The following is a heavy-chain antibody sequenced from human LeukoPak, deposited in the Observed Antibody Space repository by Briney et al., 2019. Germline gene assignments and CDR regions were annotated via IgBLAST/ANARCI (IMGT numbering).Heavy chain of an antibody. CDR2: ISYDETSI. J-gene: IGHJ4*02. D-gene: IGHD2-2*01. CDR3: SRDPRTRSQLPHFDY. Sequence: PGGSLRLSCVPSGFSFNTYAMHSVRQAPGKGLEWVGTISYDETSIYYAGSVKGRFTISRDNSENTLYLQMNSLRAEDTAVYFCSRDPRTRSQLPHFDYCGQGTLVTVSS. V-gene: IGHV3-30*04. CDR1: GFSFNTYA.